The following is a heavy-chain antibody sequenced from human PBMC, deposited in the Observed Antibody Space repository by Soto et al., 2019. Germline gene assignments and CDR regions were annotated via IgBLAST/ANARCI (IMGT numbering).Heavy chain of an antibody. D-gene: IGHD2-8*01. CDR3: ARFQTADASYGLDV. J-gene: IGHJ6*01. CDR1: GYGFTNYW. CDR2: IYPGDSDT. V-gene: IGHV5-51*01. Sequence: PVESLTISCEVSGYGFTNYWIVWVLQMPGKGLEWMGIIYPGDSDTRYNPSFQGQVTISADKSISTAFLQWSTLKASDTAIYFCARFQTADASYGLDVWGQGTPVTVSS.